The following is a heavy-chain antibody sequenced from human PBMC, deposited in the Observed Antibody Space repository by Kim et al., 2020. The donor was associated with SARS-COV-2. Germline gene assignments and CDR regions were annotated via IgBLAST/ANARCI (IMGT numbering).Heavy chain of an antibody. V-gene: IGHV4-39*01. Sequence: SETLSLTCTVSGGSISSSSYYWGWIRQPPGKGLEWIGSIYYSGSTYYNPSLKSRVTISVDTSKKQFSLKLSSVITADTAVYYCARHLYYYDSSGYYEVWGQRTLVTVSS. CDR2: IYYSGST. CDR3: ARHLYYYDSSGYYEV. J-gene: IGHJ4*02. D-gene: IGHD3-22*01. CDR1: GGSISSSSYY.